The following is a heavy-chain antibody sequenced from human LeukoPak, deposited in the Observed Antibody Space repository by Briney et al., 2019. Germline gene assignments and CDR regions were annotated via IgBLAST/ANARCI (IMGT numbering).Heavy chain of an antibody. V-gene: IGHV4-59*11. CDR2: FDNSGSA. CDR1: GGSIRSHS. CDR3: AREKMYFYDSTGYSVFDY. D-gene: IGHD3-22*01. J-gene: IGHJ4*02. Sequence: PSETLSLTCTVSGGSIRSHSWAWIRQPPGKALEWVGYFDNSGSADYNPSLKSRVTISVDTSKSQFSLKPTSATAADTAVYYCAREKMYFYDSTGYSVFDYWGQGTLVTVSS.